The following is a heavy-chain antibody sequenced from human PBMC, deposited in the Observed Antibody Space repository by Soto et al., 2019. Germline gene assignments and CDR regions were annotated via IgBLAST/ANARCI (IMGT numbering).Heavy chain of an antibody. CDR1: GGSISSGGYY. J-gene: IGHJ5*02. CDR2: IYYSGST. V-gene: IGHV4-31*03. D-gene: IGHD5-12*01. Sequence: QVQLQESGPGLVKPSQTLSLTCTVSGGSISSGGYYWSWIRQHPGKGLEWIGYIYYSGSTYYNPSLKSRVTISVDPSKNQFSLKLSSVTAADTAVYYSAREEGGGYDHRWFDPWGQGTLVTVSS. CDR3: AREEGGGYDHRWFDP.